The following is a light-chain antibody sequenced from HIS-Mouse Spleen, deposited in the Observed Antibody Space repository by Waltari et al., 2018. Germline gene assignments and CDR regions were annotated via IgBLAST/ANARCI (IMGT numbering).Light chain of an antibody. Sequence: QSALTQPASVSGSPGQSITISCTGTSSDVGGYNYVSWYQQHPGKAPKIMLYDVSNRPSGVSNRVSGSKSGNTASLTISGLQAEDEADYYCSSYTSSSFNVVFGGGTKLTVL. CDR2: DVS. V-gene: IGLV2-14*03. CDR3: SSYTSSSFNVV. J-gene: IGLJ2*01. CDR1: SSDVGGYNY.